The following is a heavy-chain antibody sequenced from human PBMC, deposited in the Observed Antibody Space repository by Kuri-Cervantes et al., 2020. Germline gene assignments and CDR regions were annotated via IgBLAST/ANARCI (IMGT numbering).Heavy chain of an antibody. J-gene: IGHJ6*03. CDR2: IYYSGST. V-gene: IGHV4-61*01. D-gene: IGHD4-11*01. Sequence: SETLSLTCTVSGGSVSSGSYYWSWIRQPPGKGLEWIGYIYYSGSTNYNPSLKSRVTISVDTSKNQFSLKLSSVTAADTAVYYCARVLSTTYHYMDVWGKGATVTVSS. CDR3: ARVLSTTYHYMDV. CDR1: GGSVSSGSYY.